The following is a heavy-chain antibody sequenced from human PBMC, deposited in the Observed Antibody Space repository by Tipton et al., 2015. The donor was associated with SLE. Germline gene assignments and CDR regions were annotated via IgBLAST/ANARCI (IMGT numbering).Heavy chain of an antibody. CDR2: IYYSGST. Sequence: TLSLTCTVSGGSISSYYWSWIRQPPGKGLEWIGYIYYSGSTNYNPSLKSRVTISVDTSKNQFSLTLSSVTAADTAVYYCTWGEMATIEDYWGQGTLVTVSS. V-gene: IGHV4-59*08. D-gene: IGHD5-24*01. CDR1: GGSISSYY. J-gene: IGHJ4*02. CDR3: TWGEMATIEDY.